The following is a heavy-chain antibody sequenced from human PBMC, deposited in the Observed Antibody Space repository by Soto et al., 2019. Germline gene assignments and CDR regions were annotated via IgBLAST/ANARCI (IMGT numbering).Heavy chain of an antibody. Sequence: ASVKVSCKASGYTYISYSMHWVRQAPGQRLEWMGWINVGNGNTKYSQNFQGRVTINQDTSASTAYMELSSLTSEDTAVYYCAREKWGSGSRWLDPWGQGTMGTVSS. V-gene: IGHV1-3*01. CDR1: GYTYISYS. CDR2: INVGNGNT. J-gene: IGHJ5*02. CDR3: AREKWGSGSRWLDP. D-gene: IGHD6-19*01.